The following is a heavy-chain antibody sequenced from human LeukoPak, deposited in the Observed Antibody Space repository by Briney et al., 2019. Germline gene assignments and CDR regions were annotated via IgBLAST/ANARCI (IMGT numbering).Heavy chain of an antibody. Sequence: GGSLRLSCAASGFIFSSYSMNWVRQAPGKGLEWVSAISESGGGTYYSDSVKGRFTTSRDNSKSTVYLHMNSLRVDDTAIYYCAKGVGGSSSDSWGQGTLVTVSS. D-gene: IGHD2-2*01. V-gene: IGHV3-23*01. CDR1: GFIFSSYS. CDR3: AKGVGGSSSDS. CDR2: ISESGGGT. J-gene: IGHJ4*02.